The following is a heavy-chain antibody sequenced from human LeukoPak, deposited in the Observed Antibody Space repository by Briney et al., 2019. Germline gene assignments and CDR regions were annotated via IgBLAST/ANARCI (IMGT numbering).Heavy chain of an antibody. CDR3: ARDSQDYDGYYYYYMDV. CDR1: GGSISSGSYY. D-gene: IGHD4-17*01. CDR2: IYTSGST. Sequence: PSETLSLTCTVSGGSISSGSYYWSWIRQPAGKGLEWIGRIYTSGSTNYNPSLKSRVTISVDTSKNQFSLKLSSVTAADTAVYYCARDSQDYDGYYYYYMDVWGKGTTVTISS. V-gene: IGHV4-61*02. J-gene: IGHJ6*03.